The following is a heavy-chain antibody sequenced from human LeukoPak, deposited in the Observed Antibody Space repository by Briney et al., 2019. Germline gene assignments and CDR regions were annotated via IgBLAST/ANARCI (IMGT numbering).Heavy chain of an antibody. D-gene: IGHD5-12*01. Sequence: GASVKVSCKASGYTFTSYYIHWVRQAPGQGLGWMGMINPTGGSTNYAQKFQGRVTMTRDTSTSTVYMELSSLRSEDTAVYYCAKAPYAGYDYPFDYWGQGTLVTVSS. CDR1: GYTFTSYY. CDR2: INPTGGST. V-gene: IGHV1-46*01. CDR3: AKAPYAGYDYPFDY. J-gene: IGHJ4*02.